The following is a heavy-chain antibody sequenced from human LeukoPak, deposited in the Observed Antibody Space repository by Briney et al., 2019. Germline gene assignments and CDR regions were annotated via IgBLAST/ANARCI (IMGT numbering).Heavy chain of an antibody. D-gene: IGHD6-19*01. Sequence: ASVKVSCKASGYTFTSCDINWVRQATGQGLERMGWMNPNSGSTGYGQSFQGRITMTRDISIGTAYMELSNLTSEDTAIYYCTRGSSGRRDNWGQGTLVTVSA. CDR2: MNPNSGST. CDR3: TRGSSGRRDN. J-gene: IGHJ4*02. V-gene: IGHV1-8*01. CDR1: GYTFTSCD.